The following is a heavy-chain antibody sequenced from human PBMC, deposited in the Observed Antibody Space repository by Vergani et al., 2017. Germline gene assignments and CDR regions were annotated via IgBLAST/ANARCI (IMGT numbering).Heavy chain of an antibody. CDR3: AKTGMGGDAFDI. CDR1: GFTFSSYA. Sequence: EVQLLESGGGLVQPGGSLRLSCAASGFTFSSYAMSWVRQAPGKGLEWVSAISGSGGSTYYADSWKGRFTISMDNSKDTLYLQLNSLRAEYTAVYYFAKTGMGGDAFDIWGQGTMVTVSS. D-gene: IGHD6-13*01. V-gene: IGHV3-23*01. CDR2: ISGSGGST. J-gene: IGHJ3*02.